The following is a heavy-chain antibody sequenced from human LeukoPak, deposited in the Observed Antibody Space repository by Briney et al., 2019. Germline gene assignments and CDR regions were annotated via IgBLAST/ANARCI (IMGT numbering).Heavy chain of an antibody. Sequence: PGGSLRLSCAASGFTFSGSAMHWVRQAPGKGLEWVAVISHDGRDKFYSDSVKGRFTVSRDNSKNTLYLQMNSLRPDDTALYYCTRCRYITGFDFQHWGQGTLVTVSS. D-gene: IGHD6-19*01. V-gene: IGHV3-30*04. CDR2: ISHDGRDK. J-gene: IGHJ1*01. CDR1: GFTFSGSA. CDR3: TRCRYITGFDFQH.